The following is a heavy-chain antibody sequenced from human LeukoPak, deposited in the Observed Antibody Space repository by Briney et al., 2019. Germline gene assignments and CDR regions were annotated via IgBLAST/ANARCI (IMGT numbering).Heavy chain of an antibody. J-gene: IGHJ6*02. CDR2: IKGDGSEK. CDR1: GFTFSTYW. V-gene: IGHV3-7*01. D-gene: IGHD1-26*01. Sequence: GGSLRLSCAASGFTFSTYWMAWVRQAPGKGLEWVANIKGDGSEKYHGDSVTGRFTITRDNTNNSLYLQMNSLRAEDTAIYYCASYRVSHGMDVWGQGTTVTVSS. CDR3: ASYRVSHGMDV.